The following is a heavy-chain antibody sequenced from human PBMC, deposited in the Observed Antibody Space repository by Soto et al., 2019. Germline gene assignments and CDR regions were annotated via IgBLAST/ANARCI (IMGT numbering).Heavy chain of an antibody. Sequence: QVQLVESGGGVVQPGRSLRLSCAASGFTFSSYAMHWVRQAPGKGLEWVAVISYDGSNKYYADSVKGRFTISRDNSKKTLHQQMNSQRAEDTAVYYCAGRYWISTSCYDSFDILGQGTMVTVSS. J-gene: IGHJ3*02. CDR1: GFTFSSYA. CDR2: ISYDGSNK. CDR3: AGRYWISTSCYDSFDI. D-gene: IGHD2-2*01. V-gene: IGHV3-30-3*01.